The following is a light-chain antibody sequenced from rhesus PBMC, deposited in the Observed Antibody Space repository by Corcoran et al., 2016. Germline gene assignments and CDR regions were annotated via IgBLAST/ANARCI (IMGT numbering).Light chain of an antibody. CDR3: QQYNSAPFT. CDR2: KAS. CDR1: QSISSW. J-gene: IGKJ3*01. V-gene: IGKV1-16*01. Sequence: DIQMTQSPSSLSASVGDKVTITCQASQSISSWLAWYQQKPGKAPKPLIYKASSLESGVPSRFSGSGSGTDCTLPISSLQPEDFATYYCQQYNSAPFTFGPGTKRDIK.